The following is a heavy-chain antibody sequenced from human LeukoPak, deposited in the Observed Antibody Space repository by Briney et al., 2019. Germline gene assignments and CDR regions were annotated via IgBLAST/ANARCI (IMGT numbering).Heavy chain of an antibody. Sequence: GGSLRLSCAASGFTFSSYAMHWVRQAPGKGLEWVAVISYDGSNKYYADSVKGRFTISRDNSKNTLYLQMNSLRAEDTAVYYCARDRYDFWSGYDDGGFDYWGQGTLVTVSS. V-gene: IGHV3-30-3*01. CDR1: GFTFSSYA. J-gene: IGHJ4*02. D-gene: IGHD3-3*01. CDR3: ARDRYDFWSGYDDGGFDY. CDR2: ISYDGSNK.